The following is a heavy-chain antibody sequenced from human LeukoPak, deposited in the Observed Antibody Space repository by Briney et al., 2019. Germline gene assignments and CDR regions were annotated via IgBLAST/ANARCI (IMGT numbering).Heavy chain of an antibody. CDR2: IYHSGST. D-gene: IGHD6-6*01. CDR3: ARRVLNWSDP. Sequence: PSETLSLTCAVSGGSISSGGYSWSWIRQPPGKGLEWIGYIYHSGSTYYNPSLKSRVTISVDRSKNQFSLKLSSVTAADTAVYYCARRVLNWSDPWGQGTLVTVSS. J-gene: IGHJ5*02. CDR1: GGSISSGGYS. V-gene: IGHV4-30-2*01.